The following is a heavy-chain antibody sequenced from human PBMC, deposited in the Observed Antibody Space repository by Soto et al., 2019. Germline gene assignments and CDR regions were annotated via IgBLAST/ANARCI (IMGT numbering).Heavy chain of an antibody. CDR1: GFTFSSYG. D-gene: IGHD1-7*01. V-gene: IGHV3-23*01. CDR3: AKDRREGGNYGFYSDF. CDR2: SSATGTGT. Sequence: GGSLRLSCAASGFTFSSYGMTWVRQAPGKGLEWVSFSSATGTGTYYADSVKGRFTISRDNSKNTLYLQMTSLRADDTAVYYCAKDRREGGNYGFYSDFWGQGALVTVSS. J-gene: IGHJ4*02.